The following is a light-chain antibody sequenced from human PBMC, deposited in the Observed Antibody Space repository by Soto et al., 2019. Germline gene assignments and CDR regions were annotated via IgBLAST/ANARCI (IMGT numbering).Light chain of an antibody. CDR3: SSYTSTSTLV. V-gene: IGLV2-14*03. Sequence: QSALTQVASVSGSPGQSMTISCTGSSSDIGGYNFVSWYQHHPGKAPKLMIYNVSNRPSGVSNRFSGSKSGNTASLTISGLQDEDEADYYCSSYTSTSTLVFGTGTKVTVL. J-gene: IGLJ1*01. CDR1: SSDIGGYNF. CDR2: NVS.